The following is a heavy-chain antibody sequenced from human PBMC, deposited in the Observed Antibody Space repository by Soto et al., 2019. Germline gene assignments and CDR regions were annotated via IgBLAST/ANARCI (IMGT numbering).Heavy chain of an antibody. D-gene: IGHD2-2*01. CDR1: RFTFSNAW. V-gene: IGHV3-15*01. CDR2: IKSKTDGGTT. CDR3: TSYIVVVPAVTAFMDV. Sequence: PGGSLSLSYAASRFTFSNAWMSWVRQAPGKGLEWVGRIKSKTDGGTTDYAPPVKGRFTSSRDDSKNTLYLQMNSLKTEDTAVYYCTSYIVVVPAVTAFMDVWGKGTTVTVSS. J-gene: IGHJ6*03.